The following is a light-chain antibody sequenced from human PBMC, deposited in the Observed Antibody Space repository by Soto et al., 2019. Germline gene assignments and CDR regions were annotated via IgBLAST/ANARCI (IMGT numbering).Light chain of an antibody. J-gene: IGKJ2*01. V-gene: IGKV3-15*01. Sequence: ETLLTQSPATLSVSPGERATLSCRASQSVRDNLAWYQQKPGQAPRLLIYGASTRAPCIPARFSGSGFGTECSLTISSLQSEDFAVYYCQQHNDWPPSTFGQGTKLEIK. CDR1: QSVRDN. CDR3: QQHNDWPPST. CDR2: GAS.